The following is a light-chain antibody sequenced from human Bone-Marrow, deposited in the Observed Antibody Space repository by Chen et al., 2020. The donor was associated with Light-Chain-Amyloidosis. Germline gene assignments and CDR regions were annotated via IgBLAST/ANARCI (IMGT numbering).Light chain of an antibody. CDR1: QGINSA. V-gene: IGKV1-13*02. J-gene: IGKJ4*01. Sequence: AIQLTQSPSSLSASVGDRVTITCRASQGINSALAWYQQKPGKAPKLLIFEASTLASGVSSRFSGSGSGTEFTLTISSLQPEDFATYYCQQFNSYPLTFGGGTKVEIK. CDR3: QQFNSYPLT. CDR2: EAS.